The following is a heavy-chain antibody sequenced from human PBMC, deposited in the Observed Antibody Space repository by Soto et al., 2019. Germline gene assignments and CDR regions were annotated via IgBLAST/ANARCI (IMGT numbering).Heavy chain of an antibody. J-gene: IGHJ4*02. CDR2: IIPTFNTT. CDR1: GSRFSNYV. V-gene: IGHV1-69*06. D-gene: IGHD2-2*02. CDR3: AREGRGKKAGYNGLVSLGY. Sequence: QVQLVQSGAEVKTPGSSLKVSCTVSGSRFSNYVISWVRQAPGHGPEWLGRIIPTFNTTQYAQKFQGRVNITADKSTNTASLELSSLRSDDTAVYYCAREGRGKKAGYNGLVSLGYWGQGTLVTVSS.